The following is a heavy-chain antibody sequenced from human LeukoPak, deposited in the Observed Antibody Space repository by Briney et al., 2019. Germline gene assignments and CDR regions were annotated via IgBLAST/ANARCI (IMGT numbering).Heavy chain of an antibody. CDR3: AKWDFDY. Sequence: PGRSLRLSCAASGFTFSGYGMRWVRQAPGKGLEWVAVISYDGGYKYYADSVQGRFTISRDNSKNTLYLQMNSLRPDDTAVYYCAKWDFDYWGQGTLVTVSS. CDR1: GFTFSGYG. CDR2: ISYDGGYK. V-gene: IGHV3-30*18. J-gene: IGHJ4*02.